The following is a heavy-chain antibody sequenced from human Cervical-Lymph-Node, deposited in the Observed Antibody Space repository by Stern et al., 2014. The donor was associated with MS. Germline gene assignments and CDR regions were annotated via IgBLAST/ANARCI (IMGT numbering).Heavy chain of an antibody. V-gene: IGHV3-33*01. CDR1: GFTFSSYG. CDR3: ARYRSSWYSLDY. CDR2: VWYDGSNK. D-gene: IGHD6-13*01. Sequence: QLVQSGGGVVQPGKSLRLSCAASGFTFSSYGIHWVRQAPGKGLEWVAGVWYDGSNKYYADSVKGRFTISRDNSKNTVFLQMNSLRVEDTSVYYCARYRSSWYSLDYWGQGTLVTVSS. J-gene: IGHJ4*02.